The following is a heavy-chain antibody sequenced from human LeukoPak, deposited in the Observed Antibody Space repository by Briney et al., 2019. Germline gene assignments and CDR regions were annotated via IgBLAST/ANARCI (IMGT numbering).Heavy chain of an antibody. CDR3: AKDLGIQLWLPSDAFDI. J-gene: IGHJ3*02. CDR1: GFTFSSYG. V-gene: IGHV3-30*18. Sequence: TGGSLRLSCAASGFTFSSYGMHWVRQAPGKGLEWVAVISYDGSNKYYADSVKGRFTISRDNSKNTLYLQMNSLRAEDTAVYYCAKDLGIQLWLPSDAFDIWGQGTMVTVSS. CDR2: ISYDGSNK. D-gene: IGHD5-18*01.